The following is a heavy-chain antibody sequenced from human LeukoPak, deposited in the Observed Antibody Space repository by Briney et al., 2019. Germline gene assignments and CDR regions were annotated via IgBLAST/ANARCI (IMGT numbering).Heavy chain of an antibody. CDR2: IYSGGST. Sequence: GGSPRLSCAASGFTVSSNYMSWVRQAPGKGLEWVSVIYSGGSTYYADSVKGRFTISRDNAKNLLYLQMNTLRAEDTAIYYCARVKSRTDYVFDYWGQGTLVTVSS. CDR3: ARVKSRTDYVFDY. V-gene: IGHV3-53*01. D-gene: IGHD4/OR15-4a*01. J-gene: IGHJ4*02. CDR1: GFTVSSNY.